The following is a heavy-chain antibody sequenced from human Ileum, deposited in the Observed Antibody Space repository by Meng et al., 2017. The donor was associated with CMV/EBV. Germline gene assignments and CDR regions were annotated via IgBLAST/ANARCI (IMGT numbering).Heavy chain of an antibody. CDR3: ATDRAQSGGYYFDF. D-gene: IGHD3-16*01. CDR2: IRFDGSNE. J-gene: IGHJ4*02. CDR1: GFAFNAHS. V-gene: IGHV3-30*02. Sequence: GGSLRLSCAASGFAFNAHSVHWVRQFPGQGLEWVVFIRFDGSNENYADSVRGRFIISRDNSKNTLSLQMNILRPEDTAVYFCATDRAQSGGYYFDFWGQGTLVTVSS.